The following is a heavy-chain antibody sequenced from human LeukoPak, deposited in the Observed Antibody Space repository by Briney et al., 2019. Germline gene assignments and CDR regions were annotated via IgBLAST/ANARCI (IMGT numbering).Heavy chain of an antibody. CDR1: GGSFSGYY. CDR3: ASSFGDSSGYYSDY. J-gene: IGHJ4*02. V-gene: IGHV4-34*01. D-gene: IGHD3-22*01. CDR2: INHSGST. Sequence: SETLSLTCAVYGGSFSGYYRSWIRQPPGKGLEWIGEINHSGSTNYNPSLKSRVTISVDTSKNQFSLKLSSVTAADTAVYYCASSFGDSSGYYSDYWGQGTLVTVSS.